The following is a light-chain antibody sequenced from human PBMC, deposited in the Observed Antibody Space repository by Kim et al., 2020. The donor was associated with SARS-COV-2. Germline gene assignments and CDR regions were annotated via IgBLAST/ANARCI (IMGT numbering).Light chain of an antibody. CDR2: GAS. CDR3: QQYDNWPPYT. CDR1: QSVNSN. J-gene: IGKJ2*01. V-gene: IGKV3-15*01. Sequence: EIVMTQSPATLSVSPGERATLSCRASQSVNSNLAWYQQKPGQAPRLLIYGASTRATDIPDRFSGSGSVTEFTLIISNLHSEDIAVYYCQQYDNWPPYTFGHGTKLEI.